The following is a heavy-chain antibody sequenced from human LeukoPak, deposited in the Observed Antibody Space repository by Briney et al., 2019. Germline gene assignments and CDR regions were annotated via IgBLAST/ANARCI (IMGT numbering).Heavy chain of an antibody. D-gene: IGHD3-22*01. Sequence: SQTLSLTCTVSGGSISSGSYYWSWIRQPAGKGLEWIGRIYTSGSTNYNPSLKSRVTISVDTSKNQFSLKLSSVTAADTAVYYCARGSLYYYDSSGYHNNWFDPWGQGTLVTVSS. V-gene: IGHV4-61*02. CDR1: GGSISSGSYY. J-gene: IGHJ5*02. CDR2: IYTSGST. CDR3: ARGSLYYYDSSGYHNNWFDP.